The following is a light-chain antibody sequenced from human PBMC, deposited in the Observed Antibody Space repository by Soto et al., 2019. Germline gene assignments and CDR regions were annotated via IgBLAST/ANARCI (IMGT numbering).Light chain of an antibody. CDR1: ESVSRY. Sequence: EIALTQSPATLSLSPGERATVCSRAIESVSRYLGCYQQTPGQAPMLLYHGASPGATGLPARFSGNGSGTDFNPTINSLQAEDCAVYHCPQYYNWPRTFAQGTR. CDR3: PQYYNWPRT. CDR2: GAS. J-gene: IGKJ5*01. V-gene: IGKV3-15*01.